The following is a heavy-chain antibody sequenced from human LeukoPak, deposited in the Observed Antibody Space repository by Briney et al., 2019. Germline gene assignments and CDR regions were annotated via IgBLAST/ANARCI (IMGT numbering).Heavy chain of an antibody. CDR1: GFTVGTKY. D-gene: IGHD5-24*01. CDR3: ARVGDHFHWNLDL. J-gene: IGHJ2*01. V-gene: IGHV3-53*01. Sequence: PGGSLRLSCAASGFTVGTKYMNWVRQAPGKGLEWVSIIYSGGTTYYADSVKGRFTISSDTSKNTLSLQMNSLRAEDTAVYFCARVGDHFHWNLDLWGRGTLVTVSS. CDR2: IYSGGTT.